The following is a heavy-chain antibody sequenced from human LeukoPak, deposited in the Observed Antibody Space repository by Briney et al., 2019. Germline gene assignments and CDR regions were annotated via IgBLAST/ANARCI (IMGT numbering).Heavy chain of an antibody. D-gene: IGHD4-23*01. Sequence: PGGSLRLSCAASGFSVRYARMNWVRQAPGKGLEWIGRFTSKSDGRTTDYTAPVKGRFTISSDDSRNTLYLQMNSLKTEDTAVYYCTGNNFDYWGQGTLVTVSS. CDR3: TGNNFDY. CDR1: GFSVRYAR. V-gene: IGHV3-15*01. J-gene: IGHJ4*02. CDR2: FTSKSDGRTT.